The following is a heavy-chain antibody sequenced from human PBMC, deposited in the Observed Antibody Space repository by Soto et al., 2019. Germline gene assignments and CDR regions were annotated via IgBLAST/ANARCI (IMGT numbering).Heavy chain of an antibody. CDR2: LSSSSSYT. CDR1: GFTFSDYY. V-gene: IGHV3-11*06. J-gene: IGHJ4*02. D-gene: IGHD2-15*01. Sequence: PGGSLRLSCAASGFTFSDYYMSWIRQAPGKGLEWLSYLSSSSSYTNYADSVKGRFTISRDNAKNSLYLQMNSLRAEDTAVCYCARDRVDCSGGNCYSSGLDCWGQGTLVTVSS. CDR3: ARDRVDCSGGNCYSSGLDC.